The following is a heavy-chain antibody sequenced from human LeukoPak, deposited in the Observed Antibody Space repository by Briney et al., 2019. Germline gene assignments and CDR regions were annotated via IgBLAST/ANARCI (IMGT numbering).Heavy chain of an antibody. Sequence: PGGSLRHSCAASGFTFSSYAMTWVRRAPGKGLEWVSTIEVGGAITHYAASVKGRFTISRDNSKNTLYLQMNSLRADDTAVYYCARTLSQQLIRYSQDWGQGTLVTVSS. CDR3: ARTLSQQLIRYSQD. CDR2: IEVGGAIT. J-gene: IGHJ1*01. D-gene: IGHD1-1*01. V-gene: IGHV3-23*01. CDR1: GFTFSSYA.